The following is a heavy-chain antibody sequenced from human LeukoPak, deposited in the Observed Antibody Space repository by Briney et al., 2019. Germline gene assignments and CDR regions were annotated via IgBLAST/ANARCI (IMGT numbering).Heavy chain of an antibody. CDR3: AKGVAVAASFDY. CDR1: GFTFSNYA. J-gene: IGHJ4*02. V-gene: IGHV3-23*01. D-gene: IGHD2-2*01. Sequence: GGSLRLSCAASGFTFSNYAMSWVRQAPGKGLEWVSSITVSGGTTYYADSVKGRFTISRDNSKNALYLQMNSLRAEDTAIYYCAKGVAVAASFDYWGQGTLVTVSS. CDR2: ITVSGGTT.